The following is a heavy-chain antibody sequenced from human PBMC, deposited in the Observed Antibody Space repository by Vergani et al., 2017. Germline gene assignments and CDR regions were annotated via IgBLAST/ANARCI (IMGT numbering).Heavy chain of an antibody. V-gene: IGHV3-9*01. CDR2: ISWNSGSI. Sequence: EVQLVESGGGLVQPGRSLRLSCAASGFTFDDYAMHWVRQAPGKGLEWVSGISWNSGSIGYADSVKGRFTISRDNAKNSLYLQMNSLRAEDTALYYCAKDKSDSSSSIDYWGQGTLVTVSS. J-gene: IGHJ4*02. D-gene: IGHD6-6*01. CDR1: GFTFDDYA. CDR3: AKDKSDSSSSIDY.